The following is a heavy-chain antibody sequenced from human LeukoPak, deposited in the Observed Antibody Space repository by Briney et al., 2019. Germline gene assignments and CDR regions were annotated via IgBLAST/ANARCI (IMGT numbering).Heavy chain of an antibody. J-gene: IGHJ4*02. D-gene: IGHD3-22*01. CDR3: AMDYYDSNGYSRGWDY. Sequence: QPGKSLRLSCAASGFTFTSLPLHWVRQAPGKGLEWVAVSSTHGSDEYYADSVKGRFTVFSDNSTKTVYLQMDSLRAEDTAVYHCAMDYYDSNGYSRGWDYWGQGTLVTVSS. V-gene: IGHV3-30*04. CDR1: GFTFTSLP. CDR2: SSTHGSDE.